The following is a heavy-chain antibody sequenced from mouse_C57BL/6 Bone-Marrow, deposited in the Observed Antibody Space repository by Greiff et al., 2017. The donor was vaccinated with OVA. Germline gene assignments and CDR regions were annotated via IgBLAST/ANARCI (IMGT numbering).Heavy chain of an antibody. J-gene: IGHJ1*03. CDR3: ARTTYWYFDV. Sequence: QVQLKQSGAELARPGASVKLSCKASGYTFTSYGISWVKQRTGQGLEWIGEIYPRSGNTYYNEKFKGKATLTADKSSSTAYMELRSLTSEDSAVDFCARTTYWYFDVWGTGTTVTVSS. D-gene: IGHD2-12*01. CDR1: GYTFTSYG. CDR2: IYPRSGNT. V-gene: IGHV1-81*01.